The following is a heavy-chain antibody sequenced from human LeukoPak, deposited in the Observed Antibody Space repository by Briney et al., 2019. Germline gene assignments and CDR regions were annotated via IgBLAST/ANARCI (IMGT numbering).Heavy chain of an antibody. CDR3: ARDPTEMSTAYIDY. CDR1: GFTFSDYY. V-gene: IGHV3-11*04. Sequence: GGSLRLSCAASGFTFSDYYMSWIRQAPGKGLEWVSYISSSGSTIYYADSVKGRFTISRDNAKNSLYLQMNSLRAEDTAVYYCARDPTEMSTAYIDYWGQGTLVTVSS. CDR2: ISSSGSTI. D-gene: IGHD5-24*01. J-gene: IGHJ4*02.